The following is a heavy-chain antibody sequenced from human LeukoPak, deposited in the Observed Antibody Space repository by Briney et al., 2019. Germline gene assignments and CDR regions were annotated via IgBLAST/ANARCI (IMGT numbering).Heavy chain of an antibody. D-gene: IGHD5-18*01. CDR1: GFTFDDYA. J-gene: IGHJ6*03. CDR3: AKGDSYGLYYYYMDV. CDR2: ISWNSGGI. V-gene: IGHV3-9*01. Sequence: PGRSLRLSCAASGFTFDDYAMHWVRQAPGKGLEWVSGISWNSGGIGYADSVKGRFTISRDNAKNSLYLQMNSLRAEDTALYYCAKGDSYGLYYYYMDVWGKGTTVTVSS.